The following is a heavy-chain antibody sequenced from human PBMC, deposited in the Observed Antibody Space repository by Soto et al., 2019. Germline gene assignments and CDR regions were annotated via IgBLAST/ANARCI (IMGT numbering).Heavy chain of an antibody. J-gene: IGHJ4*02. CDR2: ISYDGSNK. CDR1: GFTFSSYA. V-gene: IGHV3-30-3*01. D-gene: IGHD2-15*01. CDR3: ARGLVGFDY. Sequence: QVQLVESGGGVVQPGRSLRLSCAASGFTFSSYAMHWVRQAPGKGLEWVAVISYDGSNKYYADSVKGRFTISRDNSKNTLYLHMNSLRAEDTVVYYCARGLVGFDYWGQGTLVTVSS.